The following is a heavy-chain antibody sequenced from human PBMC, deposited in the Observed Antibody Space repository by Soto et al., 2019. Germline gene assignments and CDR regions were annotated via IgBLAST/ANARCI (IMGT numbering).Heavy chain of an antibody. D-gene: IGHD3-22*01. Sequence: SLILSCAASGFTFSSYGMHWVRQAPGKGLEWVAVISYDGSNKYYADSVKGRFTISRDNSKNTLYLQMNSLRAEDTAVYYCAKDFQHYYDSSGLPSRTFDYWGQGALVTVSS. CDR1: GFTFSSYG. CDR3: AKDFQHYYDSSGLPSRTFDY. J-gene: IGHJ4*02. CDR2: ISYDGSNK. V-gene: IGHV3-30*18.